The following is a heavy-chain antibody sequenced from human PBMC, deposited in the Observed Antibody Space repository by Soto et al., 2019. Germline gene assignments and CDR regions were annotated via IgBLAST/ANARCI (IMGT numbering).Heavy chain of an antibody. J-gene: IGHJ6*02. Sequence: SETLSLTCTVSSGSVSSHSYYWSWIRQPPGKGLEWIGYIYYSGSTYYNPSLKSQVTIAVDTSKNQFSLKLRSVTAADTAVYYCARTYCSSASCYGLYYFGMDVWGQGTTVTVSS. CDR3: ARTYCSSASCYGLYYFGMDV. CDR1: SGSVSSHSYY. CDR2: IYYSGST. V-gene: IGHV4-61*01. D-gene: IGHD2-2*01.